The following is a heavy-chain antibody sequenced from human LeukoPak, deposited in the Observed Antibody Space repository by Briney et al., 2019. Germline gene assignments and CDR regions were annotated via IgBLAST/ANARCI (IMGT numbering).Heavy chain of an antibody. J-gene: IGHJ4*02. D-gene: IGHD3-10*01. V-gene: IGHV4-4*02. CDR1: GGSISSSNW. CDR3: ARVLSTMVRGATPLDY. Sequence: SETLSLTCAVSGGSISSSNWWSWVRQPPGKGLEWIGEIYHSGSTNYNPSLKSRVTISVDKSKNQFSLKLSSVTAADTAVYYCARVLSTMVRGATPLDYWGQGTLVTVSS. CDR2: IYHSGST.